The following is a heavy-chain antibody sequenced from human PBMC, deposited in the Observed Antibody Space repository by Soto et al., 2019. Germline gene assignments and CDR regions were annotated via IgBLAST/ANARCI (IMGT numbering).Heavy chain of an antibody. D-gene: IGHD3-22*01. CDR2: IKQDGSEK. Sequence: GGSLRLSCAASGFTFSSYWMSWSRQAPGKGLGWVANIKQDGSEKYYVDSVKGRFTISRANAKNSLYLQMNSLRAEDTAVYYCATEYYYDSSGYYWPFDYWGQGTLVTVSS. V-gene: IGHV3-7*04. CDR1: GFTFSSYW. J-gene: IGHJ4*02. CDR3: ATEYYYDSSGYYWPFDY.